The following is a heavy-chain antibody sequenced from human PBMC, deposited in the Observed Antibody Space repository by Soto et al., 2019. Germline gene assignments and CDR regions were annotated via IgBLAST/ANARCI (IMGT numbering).Heavy chain of an antibody. CDR3: ARWGIGVLGGSDY. V-gene: IGHV3-33*01. J-gene: IGHJ4*02. CDR2: IWYDGSNK. D-gene: IGHD6-19*01. CDR1: GFTFSDCG. Sequence: QVQLVESGGDVVQPGRSLRLSCAASGFTFSDCGMHWVRQAPGKGLEWVAVIWYDGSNKYYADSVKGRFTISRDNSKNMVYLQMNSLRAEDTAVYYCARWGIGVLGGSDYWGQGTLVTVSS.